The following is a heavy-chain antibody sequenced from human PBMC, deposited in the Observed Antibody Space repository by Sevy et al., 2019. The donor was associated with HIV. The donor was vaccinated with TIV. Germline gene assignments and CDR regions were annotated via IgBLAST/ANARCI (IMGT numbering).Heavy chain of an antibody. CDR2: TFYRSNWYN. CDR3: ARDGLTYGGMDV. V-gene: IGHV6-1*01. J-gene: IGHJ6*02. CDR1: GDSVSSNNAA. D-gene: IGHD1-20*01. Sequence: SQNLSLTCAISGDSVSSNNAARNWIRQSPSRGLEWLGRTFYRSNWYNDYAVSMKGRITINPDTSKNQLSLQLTSVTPEDTAVYYCARDGLTYGGMDVWGQGTTVTVSS.